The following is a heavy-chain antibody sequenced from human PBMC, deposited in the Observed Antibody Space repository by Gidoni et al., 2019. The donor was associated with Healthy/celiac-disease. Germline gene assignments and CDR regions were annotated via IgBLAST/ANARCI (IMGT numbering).Heavy chain of an antibody. D-gene: IGHD2-15*01. CDR2: IIPIFGTA. J-gene: IGHJ4*02. Sequence: VQLVQSGAEVKQPGSSVKVSCKASGGTFSSYALSWVRQAPGQGLEWMGGIIPIFGTANYAQKFQGRVTITADESTSTAYMELSSLRSEDTAVYYCARAGGYCSGGSCYSFDYWGQGTLVTVSS. V-gene: IGHV1-69*01. CDR3: ARAGGYCSGGSCYSFDY. CDR1: GGTFSSYA.